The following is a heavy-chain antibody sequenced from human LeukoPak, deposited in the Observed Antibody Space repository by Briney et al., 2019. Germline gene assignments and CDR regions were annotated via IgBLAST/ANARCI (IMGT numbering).Heavy chain of an antibody. V-gene: IGHV4-61*02. D-gene: IGHD2/OR15-2a*01. CDR1: GGSISSGSYY. J-gene: IGHJ6*03. Sequence: PSETLSLTCTVSGGSISSGSYYWSWIRQPAGKGLEWIGRIYTSGSTNYNPSLESRVTISVDTSKNQFSLKLSSVTAADTAVYYCASRVQNPPYYYYYMDVWGKGTTVTVSS. CDR2: IYTSGST. CDR3: ASRVQNPPYYYYYMDV.